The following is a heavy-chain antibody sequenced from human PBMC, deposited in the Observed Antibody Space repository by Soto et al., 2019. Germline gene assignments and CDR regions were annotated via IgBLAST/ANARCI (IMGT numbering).Heavy chain of an antibody. CDR1: GGSISSSSYY. D-gene: IGHD1-7*01. V-gene: IGHV4-39*01. Sequence: SETLSLTCTVSGGSISSSSYYWGWIRQPPGKGLEWIGSIYYSGSTYYNPSLKSRVTISVGTAKNQFSLKLSSVTAADTAVYYCARHVHHRVELLRNPGVAANFDYWGQGTLVTVSS. CDR2: IYYSGST. CDR3: ARHVHHRVELLRNPGVAANFDY. J-gene: IGHJ4*02.